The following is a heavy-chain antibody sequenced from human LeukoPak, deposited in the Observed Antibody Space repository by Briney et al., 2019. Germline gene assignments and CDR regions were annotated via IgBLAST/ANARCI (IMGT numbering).Heavy chain of an antibody. CDR2: IYYSGST. J-gene: IGHJ3*02. V-gene: IGHV4-59*01. CDR3: ARDAGAFDI. D-gene: IGHD6-13*01. Sequence: SETLSLTCTVSGGSISSYYWSWIRQPPGKGLEWIGYIYYSGSTNYNPSLKSRVTISVDTSKNQFSLKLSSVTAADTAVYYCARDAGAFDIWGQGTMVTVSS. CDR1: GGSISSYY.